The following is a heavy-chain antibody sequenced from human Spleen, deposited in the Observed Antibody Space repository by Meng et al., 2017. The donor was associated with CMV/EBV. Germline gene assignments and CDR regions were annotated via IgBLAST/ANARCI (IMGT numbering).Heavy chain of an antibody. Sequence: GGSLRLSCAASGFTFSSYAMTWVRQAPGKGLQWVSSINSGSGSTYHADSVKGRFTISRDNSKNTLYLQMDSLRAEDTAVYYCTRDGVATGDYWGQGTLVTVSS. CDR2: INSGSGST. CDR3: TRDGVATGDY. D-gene: IGHD5-12*01. V-gene: IGHV3-23*01. J-gene: IGHJ4*02. CDR1: GFTFSSYA.